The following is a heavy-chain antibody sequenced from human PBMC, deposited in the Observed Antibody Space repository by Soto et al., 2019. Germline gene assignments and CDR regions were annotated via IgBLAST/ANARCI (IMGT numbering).Heavy chain of an antibody. J-gene: IGHJ4*02. D-gene: IGHD3-22*01. CDR3: TTDPVTMIVVVPSSG. Sequence: GGSLRLSCAASGFTFSNAWMNWVRQAPGKGPEWVGRIKSKTDGGTTDYAAPVKGRFTISRGDSKNTLYLQMNSLKTEDTAVYYCTTDPVTMIVVVPSSGWGQGTLVTVSS. CDR2: IKSKTDGGTT. V-gene: IGHV3-15*07. CDR1: GFTFSNAW.